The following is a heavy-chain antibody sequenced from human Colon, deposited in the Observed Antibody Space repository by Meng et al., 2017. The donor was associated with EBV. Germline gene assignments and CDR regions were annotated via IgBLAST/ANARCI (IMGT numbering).Heavy chain of an antibody. D-gene: IGHD6-19*01. V-gene: IGHV4-34*01. CDR3: ARLYPPDQWLLTSGTSEY. Sequence: QVNLQEWGAGLFNPSRSRPLTCPGHGWSFSGNYLTWIRQPPGKGLEWIGEINLSGSTNYNPSLKSRVTISTDTSKNQFSLKVKSVTAADTAVYFCARLYPPDQWLLTSGTSEYWGQGTLVTVSS. J-gene: IGHJ4*02. CDR1: GWSFSGNY. CDR2: INLSGST.